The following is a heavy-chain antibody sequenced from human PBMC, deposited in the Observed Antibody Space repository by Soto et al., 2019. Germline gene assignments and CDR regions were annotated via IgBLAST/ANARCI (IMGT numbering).Heavy chain of an antibody. Sequence: SQTLSLTCAISGDSFSSTIAAWNWIRQSPSRGLEWLGRTFYRSKWYYDYAVSVKSRITINPDTSKNQFSLQLNSVTPEDTAVYYCSRRLKLGADYYGMDVWGQGTTVTVSS. D-gene: IGHD1-26*01. V-gene: IGHV6-1*01. CDR3: SRRLKLGADYYGMDV. CDR2: TFYRSKWYY. CDR1: GDSFSSTIAA. J-gene: IGHJ6*02.